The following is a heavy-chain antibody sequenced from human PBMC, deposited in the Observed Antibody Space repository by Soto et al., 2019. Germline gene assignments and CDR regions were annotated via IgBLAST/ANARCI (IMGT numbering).Heavy chain of an antibody. J-gene: IGHJ5*01. V-gene: IGHV4-30-4*01. D-gene: IGHD2-15*01. CDR3: ARGRYCLTGRCFPNWFDS. Sequence: SETLSLTCSVSGDSISTVDYFWAWIRQPPGQALEYIGYIYNSATTYYNPSFEGRVAISLDTSKSHFSLNVTSVTAADTAVYFCARGRYCLTGRCFPNWFDSWGQGTLVTVS. CDR2: IYNSATT. CDR1: GDSISTVDYF.